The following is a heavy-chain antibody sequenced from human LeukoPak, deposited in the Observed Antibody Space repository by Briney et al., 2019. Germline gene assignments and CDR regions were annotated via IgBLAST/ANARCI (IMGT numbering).Heavy chain of an antibody. V-gene: IGHV3-7*01. CDR3: AKVGAWELQRVFEN. CDR2: INRDGSEQ. J-gene: IGHJ4*02. Sequence: GGSLRLSCAASGFTFSNYWMNWVRQAPGKGLEWVANINRDGSEQHYVESVKGRFTISRDNGRNSLYLQMDSLRVDDTAVYYCAKVGAWELQRVFENWGQGTLVTVSS. D-gene: IGHD1-26*01. CDR1: GFTFSNYW.